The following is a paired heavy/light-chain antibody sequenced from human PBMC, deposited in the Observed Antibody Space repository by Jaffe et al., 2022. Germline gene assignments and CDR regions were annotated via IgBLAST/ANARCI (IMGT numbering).Light chain of an antibody. V-gene: IGKV1-39*01. J-gene: IGKJ2*01. Sequence: DIQMTQSPSSLSASVGDRVTITCRASQSISSYLNWYQQKPGKAPKLLIYAASSLQSGVPSRFSGSGSGTDFTLTISSLQPEDFATYYCQQSYSKRTFGQGTKLEIK. CDR3: QQSYSKRT. CDR1: QSISSY. CDR2: AAS.
Heavy chain of an antibody. Sequence: QVQLVESGGGVVQPGRSLRLSCAASGFTFSSYGMHWVRQAPGKGLEWVAVISYDGSNKYYADSVKGRFTISRDNSKNTLYLQMNSLRAEDTAVYYCAKEDYDFWSGHANPNYYYYYYMDVWGKGTTVTVSS. D-gene: IGHD3-3*01. CDR3: AKEDYDFWSGHANPNYYYYYYMDV. V-gene: IGHV3-30*18. CDR1: GFTFSSYG. J-gene: IGHJ6*03. CDR2: ISYDGSNK.